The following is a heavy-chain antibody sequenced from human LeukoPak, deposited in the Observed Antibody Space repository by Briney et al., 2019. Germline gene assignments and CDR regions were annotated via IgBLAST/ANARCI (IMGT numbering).Heavy chain of an antibody. Sequence: PGGSLRLSCAASGFTVSSNYMSWVRQAPGKGLEWGSVIYSGGSTCYADSVKGRFTISRDNSKNTLYLQMNSLRAEDTAVYYCARIVLQFAHDAFDTWGQGTMVTVSS. V-gene: IGHV3-66*01. CDR2: IYSGGST. CDR1: GFTVSSNY. D-gene: IGHD5-24*01. CDR3: ARIVLQFAHDAFDT. J-gene: IGHJ3*02.